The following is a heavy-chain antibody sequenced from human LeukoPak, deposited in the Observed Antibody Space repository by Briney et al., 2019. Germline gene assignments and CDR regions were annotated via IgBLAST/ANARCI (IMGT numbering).Heavy chain of an antibody. CDR2: ISDSGST. J-gene: IGHJ5*02. CDR1: GDSISSYY. D-gene: IGHD3-10*01. Sequence: PSETLSLTCTVSGDSISSYYWSWIRQPPGKGLEWIVAYISDSGSTNYNPSLKSRVTISVDTTKNQFSLKLSSVTAADTAVYYCARGLLITMVRDYNWFDPWGQGTLVTVSS. V-gene: IGHV4-59*12. CDR3: ARGLLITMVRDYNWFDP.